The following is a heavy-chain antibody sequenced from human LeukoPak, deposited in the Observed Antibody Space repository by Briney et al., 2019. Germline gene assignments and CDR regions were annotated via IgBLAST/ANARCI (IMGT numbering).Heavy chain of an antibody. V-gene: IGHV3-21*01. CDR3: ARPYSSGWYYNDY. Sequence: GSLRLSCAASGFTFSSYSMNWVRQAPGKGLEWVSSISSSSSYIYYADSVKGRFTISRDNAKNSLYLQMNSLRAEDTAVYYCARPYSSGWYYNDYWGQGTLVTVSS. D-gene: IGHD6-19*01. J-gene: IGHJ4*02. CDR1: GFTFSSYS. CDR2: ISSSSSYI.